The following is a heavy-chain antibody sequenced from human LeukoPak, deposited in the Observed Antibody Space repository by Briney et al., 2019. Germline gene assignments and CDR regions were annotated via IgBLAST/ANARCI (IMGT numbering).Heavy chain of an antibody. CDR3: ARGRILYSD. CDR2: IYYSGST. D-gene: IGHD2-8*01. CDR1: GGSISSSSYY. J-gene: IGHJ4*02. V-gene: IGHV4-39*01. Sequence: SETLSLTCTVSGGSISSSSYYWGWIRQPPGKGLEWIGSIYYSGSTYYNPSLKSRVTISVDTSKNQFSLKLSSVTAADTAVYYCARGRILYSDWGQGTLVTVSS.